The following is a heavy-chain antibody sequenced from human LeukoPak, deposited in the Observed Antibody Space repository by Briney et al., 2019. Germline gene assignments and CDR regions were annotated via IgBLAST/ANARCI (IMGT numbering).Heavy chain of an antibody. CDR2: INHSGST. Sequence: AGSLRLSCAASGFTFSSNSMNWVRQPPGKGRGWIGEINHSGSTNYNPSLKSRVTISVATSTNQFSWKLSSVTAAATAVYYCGRGQETVGIQLQYYFYFWGQGTLVTVSS. J-gene: IGHJ4*02. V-gene: IGHV4-34*01. CDR1: GFTFSSNS. D-gene: IGHD5-18*01. CDR3: GRGQETVGIQLQYYFYF.